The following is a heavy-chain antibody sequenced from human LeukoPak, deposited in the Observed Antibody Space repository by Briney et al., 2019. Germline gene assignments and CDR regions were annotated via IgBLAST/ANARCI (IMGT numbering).Heavy chain of an antibody. V-gene: IGHV4-59*08. CDR3: ARSTSHLYYYDSSGYSY. J-gene: IGHJ4*02. CDR2: IYYSGST. D-gene: IGHD3-22*01. Sequence: SETLSLTCAVSGGSISSCYWSWIRQPPGKGLEWTGYIYYSGSTNYNPSLKSRVTISVDTSKNQFSLKLSSVTAADTAVYYCARSTSHLYYYDSSGYSYWGQGTLVTVSS. CDR1: GGSISSCY.